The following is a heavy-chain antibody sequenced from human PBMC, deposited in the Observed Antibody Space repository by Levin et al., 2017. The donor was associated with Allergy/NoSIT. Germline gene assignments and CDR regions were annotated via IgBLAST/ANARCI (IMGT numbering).Heavy chain of an antibody. J-gene: IGHJ6*02. D-gene: IGHD2-21*02. Sequence: GGSLRLSCAASGFTFSTYSMSWVRQAPGKGLEWVSYINSRSGVIYYADSVKGRFTISRDNAKNSLYLQMNSLRAEDTAVYYCARVTAAGLGYYGMDVWGQGTTVTVSS. CDR1: GFTFSTYS. CDR3: ARVTAAGLGYYGMDV. V-gene: IGHV3-48*01. CDR2: INSRSGVI.